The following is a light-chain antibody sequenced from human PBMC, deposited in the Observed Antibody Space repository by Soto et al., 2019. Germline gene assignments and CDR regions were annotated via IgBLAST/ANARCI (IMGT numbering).Light chain of an antibody. V-gene: IGLV1-40*01. CDR1: SSNIGAGYD. CDR3: PSYDSSLSGWV. Sequence: QSVLTQPPSVSGAPGQRVTISCTESSSNIGAGYDVHWYQQLPGTAPKLLIYDNSNRPSGVPDRVSGSKSGTSASLAITGLQAEDEADYYCPSYDSSLSGWVFGGGTKLTVL. J-gene: IGLJ3*02. CDR2: DNS.